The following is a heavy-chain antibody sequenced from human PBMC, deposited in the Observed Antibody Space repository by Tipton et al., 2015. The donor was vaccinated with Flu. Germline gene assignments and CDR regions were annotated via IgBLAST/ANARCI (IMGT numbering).Heavy chain of an antibody. Sequence: QVQLVQSGAEVKKPGASVKVSCEPSGYTFTSYYIHWVRQAPGQGLEWMGIINPDSGSSTYAQKFQCRVTMTRDTSTRRVYMELRSLRSEDTAVYYCAREYRFCLGGNCLAGYYDHWGRGTRVTVSS. J-gene: IGHJ4*02. CDR2: INPDSGSS. D-gene: IGHD2-15*01. CDR1: GYTFTSYY. V-gene: IGHV1-46*01. CDR3: AREYRFCLGGNCLAGYYDH.